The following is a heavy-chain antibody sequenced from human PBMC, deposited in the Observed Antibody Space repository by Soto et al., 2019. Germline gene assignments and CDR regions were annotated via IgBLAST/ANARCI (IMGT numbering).Heavy chain of an antibody. CDR2: ISSSGSTI. D-gene: IGHD2-15*01. CDR1: GFTFSSYE. J-gene: IGHJ3*02. CDR3: ERALKWWLDAFDI. Sequence: PGGSLRLSCAASGFTFSSYEMNWVRQAPGKGLEWVSYISSSGSTIYYADSVKGRLTISRDNAKNSLYLQMNSLRAEDTAVYYCERALKWWLDAFDIWGKGTMVTVS. V-gene: IGHV3-48*03.